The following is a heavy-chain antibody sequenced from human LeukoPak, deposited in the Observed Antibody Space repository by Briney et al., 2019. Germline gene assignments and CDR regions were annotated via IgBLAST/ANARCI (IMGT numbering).Heavy chain of an antibody. CDR2: IYTSGST. V-gene: IGHV4-61*02. CDR1: GGSISSGSYY. D-gene: IGHD3-3*01. Sequence: SETLSLTCTVSGGSISSGSYYWSWIRQPAGKGLEWIGRIYTSGSTNYNPSLKSRVPISVDTSKNQFSLKLSSVTAADTAVYYCAREQTPHYDFGSGTWRKAFYIWGQGTMVTVSS. J-gene: IGHJ3*02. CDR3: AREQTPHYDFGSGTWRKAFYI.